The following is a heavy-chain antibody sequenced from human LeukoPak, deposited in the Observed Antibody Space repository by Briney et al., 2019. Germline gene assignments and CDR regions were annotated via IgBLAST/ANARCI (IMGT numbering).Heavy chain of an antibody. J-gene: IGHJ5*02. CDR3: ATRRYCSSTSCYYWFDP. V-gene: IGHV4-61*02. CDR1: GGSISSGNYY. Sequence: SQTLSLTCTVSGGSISSGNYYWSWIRQPAGKGLEWIGRIYTSGSTNYNPSLKSRVTISVDTSKNQFSLKLSSVTAADTAVYYCATRRYCSSTSCYYWFDPWGQGTLVTVSS. D-gene: IGHD2-2*01. CDR2: IYTSGST.